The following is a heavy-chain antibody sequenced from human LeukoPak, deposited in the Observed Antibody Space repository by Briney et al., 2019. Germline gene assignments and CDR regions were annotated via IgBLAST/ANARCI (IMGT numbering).Heavy chain of an antibody. CDR3: ARSIRNWYFDL. V-gene: IGHV4-4*07. D-gene: IGHD5-12*01. CDR2: MYISGST. Sequence: SETLSLTCTVSGGSISSYYWSWLRQPAGKGLEWIGHMYISGSTNYNPSLRSRVTMSVDTSKNQFSLKLSSVTAADTAVYSCARSIRNWYFDLWGRGTLVTVSS. CDR1: GGSISSYY. J-gene: IGHJ2*01.